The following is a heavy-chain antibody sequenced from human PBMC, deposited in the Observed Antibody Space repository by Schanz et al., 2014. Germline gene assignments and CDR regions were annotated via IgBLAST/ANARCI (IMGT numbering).Heavy chain of an antibody. V-gene: IGHV3-33*01. CDR1: GFSFDNYG. J-gene: IGHJ3*02. CDR2: IWYDGSKT. CDR3: ARDRWDWNNAFDI. Sequence: QVQLVESGGGVVQPGRSLRLSCAASGFSFDNYGMHWVRQAPGKGLEWVGVIWYDGSKTYYADSVRGRFTISRENSKNTLHLQMNSLRAEDTAVYYCARDRWDWNNAFDIWGQGTMVTVSS. D-gene: IGHD1-1*01.